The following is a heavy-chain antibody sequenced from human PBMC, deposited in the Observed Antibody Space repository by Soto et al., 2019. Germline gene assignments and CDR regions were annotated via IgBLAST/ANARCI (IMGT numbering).Heavy chain of an antibody. J-gene: IGHJ4*02. CDR2: IYWDDDK. D-gene: IGHD5-18*01. V-gene: IGHV2-5*02. Sequence: QITLKESGPTLVKPTQTLTLTCTFSGFSLSTNGVGVGWIRQPPGKALEWLALIYWDDDKRYSPSLKSRLTIIKDTSNNQVVLIMTDMDPVDTATYYGAHRGDGYHEGLFDFWGQGTLVTVSS. CDR1: GFSLSTNGVG. CDR3: AHRGDGYHEGLFDF.